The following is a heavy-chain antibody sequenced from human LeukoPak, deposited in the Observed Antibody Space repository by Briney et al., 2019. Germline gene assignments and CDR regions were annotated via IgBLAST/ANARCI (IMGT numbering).Heavy chain of an antibody. CDR3: VLGGYDSPYLGFDY. CDR1: GFTLRNYA. J-gene: IGHJ4*02. D-gene: IGHD3-22*01. V-gene: IGHV3-48*04. CDR2: ITSNINTI. Sequence: GGSLRLSCAASGFTLRNYAMSWVRQAPGKGLEWLAYITSNINTIYYADSVKGRFTISRDNAKNSLYLQMNSLRAEDTAVYYCVLGGYDSPYLGFDYWGQGTLVTVSS.